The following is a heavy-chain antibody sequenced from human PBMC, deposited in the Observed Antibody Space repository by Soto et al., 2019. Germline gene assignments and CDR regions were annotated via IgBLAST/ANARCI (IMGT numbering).Heavy chain of an antibody. CDR1: GGSISSGDYY. V-gene: IGHV4-30-4*01. D-gene: IGHD5-12*01. CDR2: IYYSGST. Sequence: SETLSLTCTVSGGSISSGDYYWSWIRQPPGKGLEWIGYIYYSGSTYYNPSLKSRVTISVDTSKNQFSLKLSSVTAADTAVYYCARDQRGYDWFDYWGQGTLVTVSS. CDR3: ARDQRGYDWFDY. J-gene: IGHJ4*02.